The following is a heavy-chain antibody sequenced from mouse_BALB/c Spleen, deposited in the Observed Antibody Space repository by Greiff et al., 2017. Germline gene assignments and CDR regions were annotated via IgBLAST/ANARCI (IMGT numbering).Heavy chain of an antibody. J-gene: IGHJ2*01. Sequence: QVQLKESGAELARPGASVKLSCKASGYTFTSYWMQWVKQRPGQGLEWIGAIYPGDGDTRYTQKFKGKATLTADKSSSTAYMQLSSLASEDSAVYYCARGGWLSYFDYWGQGTTLTVSS. CDR1: GYTFTSYW. CDR2: IYPGDGDT. CDR3: ARGGWLSYFDY. V-gene: IGHV1-87*01. D-gene: IGHD2-3*01.